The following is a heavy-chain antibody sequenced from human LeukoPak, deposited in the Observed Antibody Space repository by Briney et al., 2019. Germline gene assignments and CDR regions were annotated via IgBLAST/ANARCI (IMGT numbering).Heavy chain of an antibody. CDR1: GGTFSSYA. D-gene: IGHD6-13*01. J-gene: IGHJ5*02. Sequence: ASVKVSCKASGGTFSSYAISWVRQAPGQGLEWMGRIIPIFGTANYAQKFQGRVTMTEDTSTDTAYMELSSLRSEDTAVYYCALTNDPAAAHNWFDPWGQGTLVTVSS. CDR3: ALTNDPAAAHNWFDP. CDR2: IIPIFGTA. V-gene: IGHV1-69*06.